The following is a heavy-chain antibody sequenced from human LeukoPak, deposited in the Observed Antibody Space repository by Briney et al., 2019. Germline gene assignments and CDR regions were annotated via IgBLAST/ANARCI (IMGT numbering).Heavy chain of an antibody. Sequence: GGSLRLSCAASGFTFSSYSMNWVRQAPGKGLEWVSYISSSSSTIYYADSVKGRFTISRDNAKNSLYLQMNSLRAEDTAVYYCARGGRIAVAGPNYRGQGTLVTVSS. CDR3: ARGGRIAVAGPNY. V-gene: IGHV3-48*01. CDR2: ISSSSSTI. CDR1: GFTFSSYS. D-gene: IGHD6-19*01. J-gene: IGHJ4*02.